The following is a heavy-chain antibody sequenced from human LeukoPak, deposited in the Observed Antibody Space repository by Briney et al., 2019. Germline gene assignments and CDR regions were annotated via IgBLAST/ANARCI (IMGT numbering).Heavy chain of an antibody. V-gene: IGHV1-69*05. CDR3: ARARHCSSTSCYEDYYYYYMDV. Sequence: SVKVSCKASGGTFSSYAISWVRQAHGQGLEWMGGIIPIFGTANYAQKFQGRVTITTDESTSTAYTELSSLRPEDTAVYYCARARHCSSTSCYEDYYYYYMDVWGKGTTVTVSS. CDR2: IIPIFGTA. D-gene: IGHD2-2*01. CDR1: GGTFSSYA. J-gene: IGHJ6*03.